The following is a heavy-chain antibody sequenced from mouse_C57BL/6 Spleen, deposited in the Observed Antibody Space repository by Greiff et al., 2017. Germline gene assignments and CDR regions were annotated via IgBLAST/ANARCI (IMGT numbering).Heavy chain of an antibody. CDR3: ARSRVDYDPVYFDY. V-gene: IGHV1-64*01. Sequence: QVQLKQPGAELVKPGASVKLSCKASGYTFTSYWMHWVKQRPGQGLEWIGMIHPNSGSTNYNEKFKSKATLTVDKSSSTAYMQLSSLTSEDSAVYYCARSRVDYDPVYFDYWGQGTTLTVSS. CDR1: GYTFTSYW. J-gene: IGHJ2*01. D-gene: IGHD2-4*01. CDR2: IHPNSGST.